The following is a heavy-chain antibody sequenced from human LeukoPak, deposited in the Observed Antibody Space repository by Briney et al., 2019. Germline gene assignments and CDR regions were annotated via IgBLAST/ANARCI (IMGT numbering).Heavy chain of an antibody. CDR3: ARTTTVTTGLAFDI. V-gene: IGHV3-48*01. CDR2: ISTSSSTT. CDR1: GFTFSSHN. Sequence: GGSLRLSCAASGFTFSSHNMNWVRQAPGKGLEWVSYISTSSSTTYYADSVKGRFTISRDNAKNSLYLQMHSLRAEDTAVYYCARTTTVTTGLAFDIWGQGTMVTVSS. D-gene: IGHD4-11*01. J-gene: IGHJ3*02.